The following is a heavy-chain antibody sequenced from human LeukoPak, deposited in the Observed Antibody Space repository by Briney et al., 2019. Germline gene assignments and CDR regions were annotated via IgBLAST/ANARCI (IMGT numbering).Heavy chain of an antibody. CDR1: GVSISNSDW. D-gene: IGHD5-18*01. CDR3: ARRIQLWPYYFDY. J-gene: IGHJ4*02. V-gene: IGHV4-4*02. Sequence: SETLSLACAVSGVSISNSDWWSGGRQPPGQGLGWIGEIYHTGSTNYNPSLKSRVTISADKSKNQFSLNLSSVTAADTAVYYCARRIQLWPYYFDYWGQGTLVTVSS. CDR2: IYHTGST.